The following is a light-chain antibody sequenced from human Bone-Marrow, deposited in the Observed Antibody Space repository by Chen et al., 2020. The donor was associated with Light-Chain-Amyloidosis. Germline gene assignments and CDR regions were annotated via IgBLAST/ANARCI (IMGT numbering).Light chain of an antibody. CDR1: NIGSTS. V-gene: IGLV3-21*02. CDR3: QVWDRSSDRPV. Sequence: YVLPQPSSVSVAPGQTATIACGGNNIGSTSVHCYQQTPGQAPLLVVYDDSDRPSGIPERLSGSNSGNTATLTISRVEAGDEADYYCQVWDRSSDRPVFGGGTKLTVL. J-gene: IGLJ3*02. CDR2: DDS.